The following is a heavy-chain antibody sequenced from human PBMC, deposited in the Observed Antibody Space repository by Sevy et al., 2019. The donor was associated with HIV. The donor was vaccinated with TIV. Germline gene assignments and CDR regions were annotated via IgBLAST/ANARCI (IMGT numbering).Heavy chain of an antibody. CDR1: RVSFTNPA. CDR3: AKNHYELVSYFEH. V-gene: IGHV3-23*01. J-gene: IGHJ1*01. Sequence: GGSLRLSCSTSRVSFTNPAMSWLRQAPGKGLEWVASISGSGGTKYYAGSVRGRFSISRGDSEDTVYLQMSSLRAEDTAVYYCAKNHYELVSYFEHWGQGTLVTVSS. CDR2: ISGSGGTK. D-gene: IGHD3-22*01.